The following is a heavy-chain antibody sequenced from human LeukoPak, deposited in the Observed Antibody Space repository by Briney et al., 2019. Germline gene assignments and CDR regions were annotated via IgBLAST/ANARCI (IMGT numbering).Heavy chain of an antibody. V-gene: IGHV3-48*03. CDR3: ASGVLESNPIDY. CDR1: GFTFSSYE. J-gene: IGHJ4*02. Sequence: GGSLRLSCAASGFTFSSYEMNWVRQAPGKGLEWVSYISSSGSTIYYADSVKGRFTVSRDNSKNTLYLQMDSLRAEDTAVYYCASGVLESNPIDYWGQGTLVTVSS. CDR2: ISSSGSTI. D-gene: IGHD3-3*02.